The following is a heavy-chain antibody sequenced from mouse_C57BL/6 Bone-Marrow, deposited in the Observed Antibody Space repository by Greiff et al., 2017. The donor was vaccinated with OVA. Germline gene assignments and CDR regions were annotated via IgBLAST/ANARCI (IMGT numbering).Heavy chain of an antibody. D-gene: IGHD1-1*01. CDR1: GFSFNTYA. Sequence: EVMLVESGGGLVQPKGSLKLSCAASGFSFNTYAMNWVRQAPGKGLEWVARIRSKSNNYATYYADSVKDRFTISRDDSESMLYLQMNNLKTEDTAMYYCVRQEDYYGSSYYFDYWGQGTTLTVSS. CDR2: IRSKSNNYAT. J-gene: IGHJ2*01. V-gene: IGHV10-1*01. CDR3: VRQEDYYGSSYYFDY.